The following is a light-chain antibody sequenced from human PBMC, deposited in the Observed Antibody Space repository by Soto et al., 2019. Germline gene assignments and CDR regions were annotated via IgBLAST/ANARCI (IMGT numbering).Light chain of an antibody. CDR2: GAS. J-gene: IGKJ5*01. CDR3: QQSYSSPRA. CDR1: QSVSSY. Sequence: PTDLTESLADRATITCRASQSVSSYLAWYQQQPGQAPKLLMYGASSRASGIPSRFSGSGSGTEFTLTISGLQSEDFATYYCQQSYSSPRAFGQGTRLEIK. V-gene: IGKV1-39*01.